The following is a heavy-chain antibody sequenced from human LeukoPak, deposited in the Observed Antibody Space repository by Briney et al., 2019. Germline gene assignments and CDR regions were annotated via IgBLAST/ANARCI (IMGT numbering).Heavy chain of an antibody. D-gene: IGHD3-3*01. CDR1: GGSISSGGYY. Sequence: PSETLSLTCTVSGGSISSGGYYWSWIRQHPGKGLEWIGYIYYSGSIYYNPSLKSRVTISVDTSKNQFSLKLSSVTAADTAVYYCARGRFLDAFDIWGQGTMVTVSS. CDR3: ARGRFLDAFDI. V-gene: IGHV4-31*03. CDR2: IYYSGSI. J-gene: IGHJ3*02.